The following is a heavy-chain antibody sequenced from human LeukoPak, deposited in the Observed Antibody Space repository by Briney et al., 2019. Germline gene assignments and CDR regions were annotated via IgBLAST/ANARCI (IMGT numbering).Heavy chain of an antibody. CDR1: GGSISSGGYY. CDR2: IYYGGST. D-gene: IGHD1-1*01. V-gene: IGHV4-31*03. Sequence: SQTLSLTCTVSGGSISSGGYYWRWIRQHPGKGLEWIEYIYYGGSTYYNPSLKSRVTISVDTSKNQFSLKLSSVTAADTAVYYCARAQTGIVSNCFDPWGQGTLVTVSS. J-gene: IGHJ5*02. CDR3: ARAQTGIVSNCFDP.